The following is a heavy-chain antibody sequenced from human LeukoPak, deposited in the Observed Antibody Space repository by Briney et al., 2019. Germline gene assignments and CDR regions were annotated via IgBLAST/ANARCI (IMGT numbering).Heavy chain of an antibody. CDR3: AREVVPDVIDAFDI. CDR1: GGSISSSNYY. Sequence: SETLSLTCTVSGGSISSSNYYWGWIRQPPGKGLEWIGYIYYSGSTYYNPSLKSRVTISVDTSKNQFSLKLSSVTAADTAVYYCAREVVPDVIDAFDIWGQGTMVTVSS. CDR2: IYYSGST. V-gene: IGHV4-30-4*08. J-gene: IGHJ3*02. D-gene: IGHD2-2*01.